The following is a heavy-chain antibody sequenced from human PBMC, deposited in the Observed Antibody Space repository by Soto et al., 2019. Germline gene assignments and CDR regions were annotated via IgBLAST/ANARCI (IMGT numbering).Heavy chain of an antibody. V-gene: IGHV3-30-3*01. Sequence: QVQLVESGGGVVQPGRPPRLSCAASGFTLSSYAMHWVRQAPGKGLEWVAVISYDGSNKYYADSVKGRFTISRDNSKNTLYLQMNSLRAEDTAVFYCARGGGISMIYPEGNHFDYWGQGTLVTVSS. D-gene: IGHD3-22*01. CDR1: GFTLSSYA. CDR3: ARGGGISMIYPEGNHFDY. J-gene: IGHJ4*02. CDR2: ISYDGSNK.